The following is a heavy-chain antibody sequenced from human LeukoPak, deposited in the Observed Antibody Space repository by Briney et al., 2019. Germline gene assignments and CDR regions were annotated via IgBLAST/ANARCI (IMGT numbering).Heavy chain of an antibody. V-gene: IGHV3-48*01. Sequence: GGSLRLSCAASGFTFSSYSMNWVRQAPGKGLEWVSYISSSSSTIYYADSVKGRFTISRDKAKNSLDLQMNSLRAEDTAVYYCARESGGYYPSYYFDYWGQGTLVTVSS. D-gene: IGHD1-26*01. CDR1: GFTFSSYS. J-gene: IGHJ4*02. CDR3: ARESGGYYPSYYFDY. CDR2: ISSSSSTI.